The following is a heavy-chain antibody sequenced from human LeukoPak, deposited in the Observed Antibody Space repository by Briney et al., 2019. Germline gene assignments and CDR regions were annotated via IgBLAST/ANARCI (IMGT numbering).Heavy chain of an antibody. CDR3: ARGGYDSSGYYSLAAFDI. Sequence: PGGSLRLSCAASGFTFSSYAMSWVRQAPGKGLEWVSVIYSGGSTYYADSVKGRFTISRDSHKNTLYLQINSLRAEDAAVYYLARGGYDSSGYYSLAAFDIWGQGTMVTVSS. CDR1: GFTFSSYA. V-gene: IGHV3-66*01. CDR2: IYSGGST. D-gene: IGHD3-22*01. J-gene: IGHJ3*02.